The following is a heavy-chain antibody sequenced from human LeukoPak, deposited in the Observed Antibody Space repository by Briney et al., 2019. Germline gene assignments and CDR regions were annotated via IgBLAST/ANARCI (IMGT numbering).Heavy chain of an antibody. V-gene: IGHV4-59*01. D-gene: IGHD4-17*01. J-gene: IGHJ4*02. Sequence: PSETLSLTCTVSGGSISSYYWSWIRQPPGKGLEWIGYIYYSGSTNYNPSLKSRVTISVDTSKNQISLKLSSVTAADTAVYYCARGRPSQYGDYVVYFDYWGQGTLVTVSS. CDR3: ARGRPSQYGDYVVYFDY. CDR1: GGSISSYY. CDR2: IYYSGST.